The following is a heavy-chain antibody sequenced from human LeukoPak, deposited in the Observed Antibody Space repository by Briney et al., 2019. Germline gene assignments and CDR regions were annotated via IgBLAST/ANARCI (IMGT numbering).Heavy chain of an antibody. CDR3: ARGFSSSWGVFDY. CDR2: IYSGGST. Sequence: GGSLRLSCAASGFTVSSNYMSWVRQAPGKGLEWVSVIYSGGSTYYADSVKGRFTISRDNSKNTLYLQMNSLRAEDTAVYYCARGFSSSWGVFDYWGQGTLVTVST. D-gene: IGHD6-13*01. V-gene: IGHV3-53*01. J-gene: IGHJ4*02. CDR1: GFTVSSNY.